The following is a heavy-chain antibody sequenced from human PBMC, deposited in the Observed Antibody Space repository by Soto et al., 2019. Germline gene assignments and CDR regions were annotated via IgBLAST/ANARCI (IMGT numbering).Heavy chain of an antibody. CDR2: ISGTTGHA. Sequence: EVQILESGGGLVQPGGSLRLSCAASGFPFSNYAMAWVRQAPGKGLEWVSAISGTTGHAFYADSVKDRFTISRDNSKNTPYLQMDRLRAEDPAGYPWVRAPSEFIWGSYLRYYEYWGQGTLVTVSS. CDR3: VRAPSEFIWGSYLRYYEY. CDR1: GFPFSNYA. J-gene: IGHJ4*02. V-gene: IGHV3-23*01. D-gene: IGHD3-16*01.